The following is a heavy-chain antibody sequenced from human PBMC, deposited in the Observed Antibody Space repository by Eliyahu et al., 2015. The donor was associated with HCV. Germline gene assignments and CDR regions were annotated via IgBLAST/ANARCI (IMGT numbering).Heavy chain of an antibody. J-gene: IGHJ4*02. CDR2: IDWDDDK. CDR3: ARGGYCSSNNCHIDY. CDR1: GFSLRTSGMS. Sequence: QVTLRESGPALVKPTQTLTLTCTFSGFSLRTSGMSVSWIRQPPGKALEWLARIDWDDDKYYSTSLKTRLTISKDTSKNQVVLTMTNMDPVDTATYYCARGGYCSSNNCHIDYWGQGTLVTVSS. V-gene: IGHV2-70*15. D-gene: IGHD2-2*01.